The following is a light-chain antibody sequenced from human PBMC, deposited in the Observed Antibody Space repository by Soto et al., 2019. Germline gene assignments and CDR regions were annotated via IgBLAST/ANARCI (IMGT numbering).Light chain of an antibody. J-gene: IGLJ3*02. CDR3: SSYTSSSTWV. Sequence: QSALTQPASVSGSPGQSITISYTGTSSDIGRYNFVSWYQQLPDKAPKLMIYEVSNRPPGVSDRFSGSKSGKTASLTISGLQAEDEADYYCSSYTSSSTWVFGGGTKLTVL. CDR1: SSDIGRYNF. CDR2: EVS. V-gene: IGLV2-14*01.